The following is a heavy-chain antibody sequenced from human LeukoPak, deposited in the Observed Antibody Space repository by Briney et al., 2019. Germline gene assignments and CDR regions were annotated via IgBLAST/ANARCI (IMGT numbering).Heavy chain of an antibody. V-gene: IGHV3-23*01. D-gene: IGHD1-26*01. J-gene: IGHJ4*02. CDR2: ISGSGYNT. CDR3: VKGRYSGSYYYFDY. Sequence: GGTLRLSCVASGFTFTNHGMSWVRQTPGKGLEWVSTISGSGYNTYYADSVKGRFTISRDSSKSTLYLQMNSLRAEDTAVYYCVKGRYSGSYYYFDYWGQGTLVTVSS. CDR1: GFTFTNHG.